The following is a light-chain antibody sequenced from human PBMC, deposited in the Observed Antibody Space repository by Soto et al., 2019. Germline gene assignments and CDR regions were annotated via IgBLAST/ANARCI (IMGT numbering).Light chain of an antibody. V-gene: IGKV4-1*01. J-gene: IGKJ4*01. CDR2: WAS. CDR1: QSLLFTSNKKNY. CDR3: QQYYSAPLT. Sequence: IVMTQSPDSLSVSLGERATINCKSSQSLLFTSNKKNYLALYQQMPGQPPKLLISWASNRASGVPDRFAGSGSGTDFTLTISSLQAEDVAVYYCQQYYSAPLTFGGGTKVELK.